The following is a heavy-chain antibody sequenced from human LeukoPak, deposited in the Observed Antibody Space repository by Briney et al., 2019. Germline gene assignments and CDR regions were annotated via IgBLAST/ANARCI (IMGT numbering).Heavy chain of an antibody. CDR3: ARTRGYSGYEDFDY. Sequence: SQTLSLTCTVSGGSISSGGYYWSWIRQHPGRGLEWIGYIYYSGSTYYNPSLKSRVTISVDTSKNQFSLKLSSVTAADTAVYYCARTRGYSGYEDFDYWGQGTLVTVSS. V-gene: IGHV4-31*03. D-gene: IGHD5-12*01. CDR1: GGSISSGGYY. CDR2: IYYSGST. J-gene: IGHJ4*02.